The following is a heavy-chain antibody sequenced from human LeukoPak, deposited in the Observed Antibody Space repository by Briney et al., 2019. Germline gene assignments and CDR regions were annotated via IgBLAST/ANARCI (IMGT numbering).Heavy chain of an antibody. Sequence: GGSLRLSCAASGFTFSYYSMNWVRQAPGKGLEWVSYITSSSSTIYYADSVKGRFAISRDNAKNSLYLQMNSLRADDTALYYCARGGLGITFYFDYWGQGTLVTVSS. CDR1: GFTFSYYS. J-gene: IGHJ4*02. D-gene: IGHD7-27*01. V-gene: IGHV3-48*01. CDR2: ITSSSSTI. CDR3: ARGGLGITFYFDY.